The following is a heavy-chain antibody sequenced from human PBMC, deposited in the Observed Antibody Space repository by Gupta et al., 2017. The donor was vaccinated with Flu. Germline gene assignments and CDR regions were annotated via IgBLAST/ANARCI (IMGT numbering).Heavy chain of an antibody. CDR1: FNSYV. D-gene: IGHD2-21*02. J-gene: IGHJ3*01. CDR2: INPLFGPP. V-gene: IGHV1-69*06. Sequence: FNSYVIGWVRQAPGQGLEWMGEINPLFGPPKYAQRFQGRVTITADKSTTTAYMELIGLTSEDMAVYYCARDPRLHCGGDCYAFDVRGQGTRGTVSS. CDR3: ARDPRLHCGGDCYAFDV.